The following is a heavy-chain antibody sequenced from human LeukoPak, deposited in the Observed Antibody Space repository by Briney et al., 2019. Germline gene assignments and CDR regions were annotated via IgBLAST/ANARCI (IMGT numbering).Heavy chain of an antibody. D-gene: IGHD1-1*01. CDR3: AREHADRNDFKPKFNWFDP. J-gene: IGHJ5*02. CDR2: IHYTGRT. Sequence: SETLSLTCSVSSDSITSHYWSWIRQSPGKGLEWIGNIHYTGRTDYNPSLNSRVTISADLSKREFSMRLRSVTTADTAIYYCAREHADRNDFKPKFNWFDPWGQGTLVTVSS. V-gene: IGHV4-59*11. CDR1: SDSITSHY.